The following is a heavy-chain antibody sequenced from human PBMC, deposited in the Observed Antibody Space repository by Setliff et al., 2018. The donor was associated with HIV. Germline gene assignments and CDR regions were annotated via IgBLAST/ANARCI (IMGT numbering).Heavy chain of an antibody. V-gene: IGHV4-34*01. D-gene: IGHD6-13*01. Sequence: SETLSLTCDVYGGSFSGYYWSWIRQPPGKGLEWIGESNHSGSTNYNPSLKGRVTISVDTSKRQFSLKLSSVTAADTAVFYCARGPVYSSTIDYWGQGTLVTVSS. J-gene: IGHJ4*02. CDR1: GGSFSGYY. CDR3: ARGPVYSSTIDY. CDR2: SNHSGST.